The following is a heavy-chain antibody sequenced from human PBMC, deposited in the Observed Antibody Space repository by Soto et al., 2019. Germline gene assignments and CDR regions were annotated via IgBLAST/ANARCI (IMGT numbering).Heavy chain of an antibody. Sequence: EVQLLESGGGLVQPGGSLRLSCAASGFTFTTFDMRWVRQAPGKGLEWISTISAGGGGTWYADSVKGRFTVSRDNSKNTMYLQMNTLRAEDTAVYFCPTKSGNYHYFDYWGQGTLVTVSS. J-gene: IGHJ4*01. CDR1: GFTFTTFD. CDR3: PTKSGNYHYFDY. D-gene: IGHD1-26*01. CDR2: ISAGGGGT. V-gene: IGHV3-23*01.